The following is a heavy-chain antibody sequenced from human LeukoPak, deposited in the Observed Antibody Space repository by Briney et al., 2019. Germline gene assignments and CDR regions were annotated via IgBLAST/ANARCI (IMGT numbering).Heavy chain of an antibody. CDR2: ISYDGSNK. CDR3: ARVTRGASNVDIVATMGAFDI. CDR1: GFTFSSYA. J-gene: IGHJ3*02. Sequence: PGGSLRLSCAASGFTFSSYAMHWVRQAPGKGLEWVAVISYDGSNKYYADSVKGRFTISRDNSKNTLYLQMNSLRAEDTAVYYCARVTRGASNVDIVATMGAFDIWGQGTMVTVSS. D-gene: IGHD5-12*01. V-gene: IGHV3-30-3*01.